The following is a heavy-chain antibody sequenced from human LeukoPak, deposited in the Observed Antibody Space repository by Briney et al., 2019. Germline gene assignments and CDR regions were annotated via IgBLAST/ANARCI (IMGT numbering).Heavy chain of an antibody. J-gene: IGHJ5*02. CDR2: IYTSGST. Sequence: SETLSLTCTVSGGSFSSYYWSWIRQPAGKGLEWIGRIYTSGSTNYNPSLRRRVTMSVDDSKNHFSRKHSSVTAWHTSVYYCPRVRTTGWFDPWGQGTLVTVSS. V-gene: IGHV4-4*07. D-gene: IGHD4-17*01. CDR3: PRVRTTGWFDP. CDR1: GGSFSSYY.